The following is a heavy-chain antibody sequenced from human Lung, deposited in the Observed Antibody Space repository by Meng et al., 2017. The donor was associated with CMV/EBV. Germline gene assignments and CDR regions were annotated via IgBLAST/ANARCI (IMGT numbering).Heavy chain of an antibody. V-gene: IGHV1-18*01. Sequence: VSCKDSGYTFTSYGISWVRQAPGQGLEWLGWTSTYNGITNYAQNLQGRVTMTTDTSTRTAYMELRSLRHDDTAVYYCARREGWFDSWGQGTLVTVSS. CDR2: TSTYNGIT. CDR3: ARREGWFDS. CDR1: GYTFTSYG. J-gene: IGHJ5*01.